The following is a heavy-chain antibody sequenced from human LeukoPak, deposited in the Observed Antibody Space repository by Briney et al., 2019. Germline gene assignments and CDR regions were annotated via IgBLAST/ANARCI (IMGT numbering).Heavy chain of an antibody. J-gene: IGHJ4*02. D-gene: IGHD2-15*01. CDR1: GFTFSSFA. Sequence: GGSLRLSCAVSGFTFSSFAMSWVRQPPGKGLEWLSVISDSGGTTFYADSVKGRFTISRDNSKNTPYLQMNSLRAEDTAVYYCAKGGHCSGGSCYAGYLFDYWGQGTLVTVSS. CDR3: AKGGHCSGGSCYAGYLFDY. V-gene: IGHV3-23*01. CDR2: ISDSGGTT.